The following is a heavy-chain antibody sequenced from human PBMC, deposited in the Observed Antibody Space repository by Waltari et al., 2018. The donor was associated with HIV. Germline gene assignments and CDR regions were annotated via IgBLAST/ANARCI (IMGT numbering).Heavy chain of an antibody. CDR2: IYPDDTT. CDR1: NFTLSDRP. CDR3: ATGVRYYGP. J-gene: IGHJ5*02. D-gene: IGHD3-22*01. Sequence: EVLLNESGGRLIQTWGHLGLSWVASNFTLSDRPVPWARQASGGPLEWVAVIYPDDTTHYADSVRGRFTISRVRSRTSVLLLMNGLFADDTGIYYCATGVRYYGPWGQGTRVTVSS. V-gene: IGHV3-53*01.